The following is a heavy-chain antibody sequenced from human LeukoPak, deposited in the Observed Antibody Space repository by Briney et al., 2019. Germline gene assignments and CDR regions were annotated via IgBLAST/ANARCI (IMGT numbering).Heavy chain of an antibody. CDR1: GYSFTSYW. CDR2: IYPDDSDT. J-gene: IGHJ4*02. Sequence: GESLKISCKGSGYSFTSYWIGWVRQMPGKGLEWTGIIYPDDSDTRYSPSFQGQVTISADKSISTAYLQWSSLKASDTAMYYCASHYSSGWRDFDYWGQGTLVTVSS. D-gene: IGHD6-19*01. V-gene: IGHV5-51*01. CDR3: ASHYSSGWRDFDY.